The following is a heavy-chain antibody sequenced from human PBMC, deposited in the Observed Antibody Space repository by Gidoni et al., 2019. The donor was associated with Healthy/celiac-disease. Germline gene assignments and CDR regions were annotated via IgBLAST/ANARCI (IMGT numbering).Heavy chain of an antibody. CDR2: ISYDGSNK. CDR1: GFPFSSYA. Sequence: QVQLVESGGGVVQPGRSLRLSCAASGFPFSSYAMHWVRQAPGKGLEWVAVISYDGSNKYYADSVKGRFTISRDNSKNTLDLQMNSLRAEDTAVYYCAREQWREAFDIWGQGTMVTVSS. CDR3: AREQWREAFDI. V-gene: IGHV3-30*01. D-gene: IGHD6-19*01. J-gene: IGHJ3*02.